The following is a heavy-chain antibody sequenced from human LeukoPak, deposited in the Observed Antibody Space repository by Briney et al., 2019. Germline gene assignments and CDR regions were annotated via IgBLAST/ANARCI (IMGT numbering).Heavy chain of an antibody. J-gene: IGHJ4*02. CDR2: IDYSGST. CDR3: ARTITVIKRYFDF. V-gene: IGHV4-39*01. D-gene: IGHD3-22*01. CDR1: GCSISSTIYY. Sequence: SETLSLTCTVSGCSISSTIYYWGWIRQPPGKGLEWIGSIDYSGSTYYNPSLKSRVTISVDTSKNQFSLNLSSVTAADTAVYYCARTITVIKRYFDFWGQGTLVTVSS.